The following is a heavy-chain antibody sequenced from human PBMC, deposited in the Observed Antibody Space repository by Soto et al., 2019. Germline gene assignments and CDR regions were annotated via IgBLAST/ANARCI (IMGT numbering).Heavy chain of an antibody. V-gene: IGHV1-8*01. Sequence: ASVKVSCKASGYTFTSYDINWVRQATGQGLEWMGWMNPNSGNTGYAQKFQGGVTMTTDTSTSTAYMELRSLRSDDTAVYYCAILAHWGQGTLVTVSS. CDR1: GYTFTSYD. D-gene: IGHD2-8*02. CDR2: MNPNSGNT. J-gene: IGHJ4*02. CDR3: AILAH.